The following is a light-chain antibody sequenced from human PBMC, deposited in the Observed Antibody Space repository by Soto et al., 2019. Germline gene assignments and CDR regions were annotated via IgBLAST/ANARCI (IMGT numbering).Light chain of an antibody. CDR1: QSVSSN. CDR3: QQYSDWPLT. V-gene: IGKV3-15*01. J-gene: IGKJ4*01. CDR2: GAS. Sequence: EIVMTQSPATLSVSPGERATLSCMASQSVSSNLAWYQQKPGQAPRLLIYGASTRATGIPARFSGSGSGTEFTLTISSLQSEDFAVYYCQQYSDWPLTFGGGTKVDIK.